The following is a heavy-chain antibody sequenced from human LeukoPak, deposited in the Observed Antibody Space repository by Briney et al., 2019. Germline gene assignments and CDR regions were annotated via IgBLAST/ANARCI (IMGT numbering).Heavy chain of an antibody. CDR3: ARDRSVWFGELLYYYYYMDV. D-gene: IGHD3-10*01. CDR1: GYTFTSYY. V-gene: IGHV1-46*01. CDR2: INPSGGST. J-gene: IGHJ6*03. Sequence: GASVKVSCKASGYTFTSYYMHWVRQAPGQGLEWMGIINPSGGSTSYAQKFQGRVTMTRDMSTSTVYMELSSLRSDDTAVYYCARDRSVWFGELLYYYYYMDVWGKGTTVTISS.